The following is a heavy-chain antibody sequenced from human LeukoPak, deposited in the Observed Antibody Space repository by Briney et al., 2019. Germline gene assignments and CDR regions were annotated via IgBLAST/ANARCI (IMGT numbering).Heavy chain of an antibody. V-gene: IGHV3-23*01. J-gene: IGHJ4*02. CDR1: GFTFSTFA. CDR2: IFPSGGEI. Sequence: PGGSLRFSCAASGFTFSTFAMLWVRQPPGKGLEWVSSIFPSGGEIHYADSVRGRFTISRDNSKSTLSLQMNSLRVEDTAIYYCATYRQGLLPFESWGQGTLVSVPS. CDR3: ATYRQGLLPFES. D-gene: IGHD5-18*01.